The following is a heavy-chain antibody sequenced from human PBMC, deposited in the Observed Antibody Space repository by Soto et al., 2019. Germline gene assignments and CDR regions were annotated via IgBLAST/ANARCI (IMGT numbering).Heavy chain of an antibody. CDR3: ARVSNTGMVTTLYYAMDV. Sequence: QVQLLQSGAEVKRPGSSVKVSCKASRGIFSSYTINWLRQAPGQGLEWLGWIIPIFGSASYALNLQGRVTITADKSSNTAYMELSSLRSEDTAIYYCARVSNTGMVTTLYYAMDVWGQGTTVTVSS. CDR2: IIPIFGSA. V-gene: IGHV1-69*06. D-gene: IGHD5-18*01. CDR1: RGIFSSYT. J-gene: IGHJ6*02.